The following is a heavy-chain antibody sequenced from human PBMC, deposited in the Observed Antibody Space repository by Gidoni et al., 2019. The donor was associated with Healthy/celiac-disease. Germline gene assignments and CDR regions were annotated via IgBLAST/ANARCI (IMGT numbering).Heavy chain of an antibody. V-gene: IGHV3-74*01. CDR3: ARPLEYSSASGWFDP. D-gene: IGHD6-6*01. Sequence: EVQLVESGGGLVQPGGSLRLSCAASGFTFSSYWMHWVRQAPGKGLVWVSRINSEGSSTSYADSVKGRFTISRDNAKNTLYLQMNSLRAEDTAVYYCARPLEYSSASGWFDPWGQGTLVTVSS. CDR2: INSEGSST. CDR1: GFTFSSYW. J-gene: IGHJ5*02.